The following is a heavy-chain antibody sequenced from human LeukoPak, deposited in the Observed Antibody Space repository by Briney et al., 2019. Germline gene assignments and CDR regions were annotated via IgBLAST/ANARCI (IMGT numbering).Heavy chain of an antibody. CDR2: ISAYNGDT. V-gene: IGHV1-18*01. D-gene: IGHD4-11*01. J-gene: IGHJ4*02. Sequence: ASVKVSCKASGYTFTSYGISWVRQAPGQGLERMGWISAYNGDTNYAQKLQGRVTMTTDTSTSTAYMELRSLRSDDTAVYYCARDAMTTVTRNDYWGQGTLVIVSS. CDR3: ARDAMTTVTRNDY. CDR1: GYTFTSYG.